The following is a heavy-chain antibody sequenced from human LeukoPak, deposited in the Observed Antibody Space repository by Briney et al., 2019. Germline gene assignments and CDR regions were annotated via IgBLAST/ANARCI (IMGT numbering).Heavy chain of an antibody. CDR2: ISGSGGST. V-gene: IGHV3-23*01. D-gene: IGHD2-21*02. Sequence: GASLRLSCAASGFTFSIYAMSWVRQAPGKGLEWVSAISGSGGSTYYADSVKGRFTISRDNSKNTLYLQMNSLRAEDTAVYYCAKDRRLLSPGHYWGQGTLVTVSS. J-gene: IGHJ4*02. CDR3: AKDRRLLSPGHY. CDR1: GFTFSIYA.